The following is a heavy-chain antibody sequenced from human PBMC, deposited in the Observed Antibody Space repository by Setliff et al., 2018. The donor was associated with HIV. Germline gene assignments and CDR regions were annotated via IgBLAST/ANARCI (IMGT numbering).Heavy chain of an antibody. Sequence: GSLRLSCRTSGFTFRVYAMAWVRQAPGKGLEWVSYISSSGATIYYADSVKGRFTISRDNVENSLFLQMDSLRAEDTAVYYCARWVTMVRGAIMEAWLDPWGQGTLVTVSS. CDR2: ISSSGATI. CDR3: ARWVTMVRGAIMEAWLDP. CDR1: GFTFRVYA. V-gene: IGHV3-11*04. J-gene: IGHJ5*02. D-gene: IGHD3-10*01.